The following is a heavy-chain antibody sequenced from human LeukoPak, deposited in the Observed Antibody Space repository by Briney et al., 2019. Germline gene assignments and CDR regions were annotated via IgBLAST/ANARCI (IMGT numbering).Heavy chain of an antibody. CDR1: GYTFTYYY. Sequence: ASVKVSCKASGYTFTYYYIHWVRRAPGQGLEWMGWVNPNSGGTSYAQKFQGRVTMTRDTSINTVFMELSSLRSNDTAIYYCARERLSPGKGFDYWGQGTLVTVSS. V-gene: IGHV1-2*02. D-gene: IGHD4-23*01. J-gene: IGHJ4*02. CDR3: ARERLSPGKGFDY. CDR2: VNPNSGGT.